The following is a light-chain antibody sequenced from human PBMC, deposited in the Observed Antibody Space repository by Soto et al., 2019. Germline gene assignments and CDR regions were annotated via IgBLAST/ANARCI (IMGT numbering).Light chain of an antibody. Sequence: QSALTQPPSASGTPGQRVTISCSGRFSNIGSNYVYWYQQLPGTAPKLLIFTNDQRTSGVPGRFSGSKSGTSASLAISGLRSEDEADYYCAVWDVSLRGWVFGGGTKLTVL. CDR2: TND. V-gene: IGLV1-47*02. J-gene: IGLJ3*02. CDR1: FSNIGSNY. CDR3: AVWDVSLRGWV.